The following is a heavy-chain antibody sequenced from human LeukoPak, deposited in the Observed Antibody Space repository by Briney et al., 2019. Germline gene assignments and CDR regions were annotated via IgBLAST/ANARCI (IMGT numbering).Heavy chain of an antibody. D-gene: IGHD5-24*01. CDR3: ARSPMAYFDY. CDR2: IIPIFGTA. CDR1: GGTFSSYA. Sequence: SVKVSCKASGGTFSSYAISWVRQAPGQGLEWMGGIIPIFGTANYAQKFQGRVTITADKSTSTAYMELSSPRSEDTAVYYCARSPMAYFDYWGQGTLVTVSS. J-gene: IGHJ4*02. V-gene: IGHV1-69*06.